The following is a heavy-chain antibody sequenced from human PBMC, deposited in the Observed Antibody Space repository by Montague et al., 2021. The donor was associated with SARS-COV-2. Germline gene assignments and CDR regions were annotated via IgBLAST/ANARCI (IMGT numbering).Heavy chain of an antibody. CDR3: ARLVWFGELSSENWFDP. D-gene: IGHD3-10*01. CDR1: GRSISSSSNY. V-gene: IGHV4-39*01. CDR2: IYYSGST. J-gene: IGHJ5*02. Sequence: SETLSLTCTVSGRSISSSSNYWGWIRQPPGKGLEWIGSIYYSGSTYYNSSLKSRVTISVDTSKNQFSLKLNSVTAADTAVYYCARLVWFGELSSENWFDPWGQGTLVTVSS.